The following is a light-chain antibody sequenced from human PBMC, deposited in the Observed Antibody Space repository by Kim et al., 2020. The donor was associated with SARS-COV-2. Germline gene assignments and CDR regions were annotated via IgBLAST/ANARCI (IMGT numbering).Light chain of an antibody. CDR2: EKN. J-gene: IGLJ3*02. V-gene: IGLV3-19*01. CDR1: SHRSYY. Sequence: ALGQTVRITCQGDSHRSYYASWYQQKPGQAPVLVIYEKNNRPSRIPDRFSGASSGNTASFTITGAQAEDEADYYCNSRESGVNHVVFGGGTQLTVL. CDR3: NSRESGVNHVV.